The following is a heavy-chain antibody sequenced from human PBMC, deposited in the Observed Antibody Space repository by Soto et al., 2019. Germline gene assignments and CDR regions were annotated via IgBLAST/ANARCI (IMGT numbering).Heavy chain of an antibody. V-gene: IGHV1-18*01. CDR2: ISAYNGNT. CDR1: GYTFTSYG. D-gene: IGHD6-13*01. Sequence: ASVKVSCKASGYTFTSYGISWVRQAPGQGLEWMGWISAYNGNTNYAQKLQGRVTMTTDTSTSTAYMELRSLRSDDTAVYYCARKIAAAVWGWFDPWGQGTLVTVSS. J-gene: IGHJ5*02. CDR3: ARKIAAAVWGWFDP.